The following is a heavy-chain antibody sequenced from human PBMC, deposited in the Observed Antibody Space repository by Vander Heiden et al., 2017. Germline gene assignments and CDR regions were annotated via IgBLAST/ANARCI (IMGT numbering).Heavy chain of an antibody. J-gene: IGHJ4*02. V-gene: IGHV3-23*01. CDR1: GFTFRSYA. Sequence: EVQLLESGGGLVQPGGSLRLSRAAPGFTFRSYAMGWVRQAPGKGVGWVSSIGGRGSRTYYADSVKGGFTISRDNSKNTRYLQMSSLRAEDTAVYFCAKGDTIMAWGGSDHWGQGTLVTVSS. CDR2: IGGRGSRT. D-gene: IGHD5-18*01. CDR3: AKGDTIMAWGGSDH.